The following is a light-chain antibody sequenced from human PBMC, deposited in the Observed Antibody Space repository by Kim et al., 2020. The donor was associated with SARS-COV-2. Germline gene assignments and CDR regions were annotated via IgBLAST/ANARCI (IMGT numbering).Light chain of an antibody. J-gene: IGKJ1*01. CDR2: SAS. CDR3: QHYGSSSGT. CDR1: RNY. Sequence: RNYLAWYQQKGGQAPRLLIHSASSRATGIPDSISGSGSGTDFTLTISRLEPEDFAVYYCQHYGSSSGTFGPGTKVDIK. V-gene: IGKV3-20*01.